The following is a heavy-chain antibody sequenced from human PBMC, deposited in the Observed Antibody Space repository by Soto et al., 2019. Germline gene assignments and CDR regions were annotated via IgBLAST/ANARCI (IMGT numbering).Heavy chain of an antibody. J-gene: IGHJ4*02. V-gene: IGHV4-30-2*01. CDR3: ARVRSGWGIDY. Sequence: QLQLQESGSGLVKPSQTLSLTCAVSGGSISSGGYSWSWIRQPPGKGLEYIEYIYHSGSTYYNPSLKSRVTISAGRSKTQFSLKLSSVTAADTAVYYCARVRSGWGIDYWGQGTLVTVSS. D-gene: IGHD6-19*01. CDR2: IYHSGST. CDR1: GGSISSGGYS.